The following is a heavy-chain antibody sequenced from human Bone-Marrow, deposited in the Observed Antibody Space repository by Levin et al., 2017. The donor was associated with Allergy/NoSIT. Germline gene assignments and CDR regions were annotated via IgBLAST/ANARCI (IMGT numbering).Heavy chain of an antibody. D-gene: IGHD3-16*01. CDR2: IYDSGTT. CDR1: GASVSSDTYY. V-gene: IGHV4-61*01. CDR3: ESWGQLRSARGNDD. J-gene: IGHJ4*02. Sequence: SETLSLTCTVSGASVSSDTYYWSWIRQPPGKGLKWIGYIYDSGTTYYSPSLKSRVTISVDTSKNQFSLTLTSVTGEDTAGYSCESWGQLRSARGNDDWGQGTMVTVSS.